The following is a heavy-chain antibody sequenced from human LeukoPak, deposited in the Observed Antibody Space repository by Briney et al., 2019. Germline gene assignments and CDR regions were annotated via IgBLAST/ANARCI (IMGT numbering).Heavy chain of an antibody. CDR3: ATILGYYDSSGYYLEYFQH. J-gene: IGHJ1*01. CDR1: GYTLTELS. D-gene: IGHD3-22*01. V-gene: IGHV1-24*01. CDR2: FDPEDGET. Sequence: GASVKVSCKVSGYTLTELSMYWVRQAPGKGLEWMGGFDPEDGETIYAQKFQGRVTMTEDTSTDTAYMELSSLRSEDTAVYYCATILGYYDSSGYYLEYFQHWGQGTLVTVSS.